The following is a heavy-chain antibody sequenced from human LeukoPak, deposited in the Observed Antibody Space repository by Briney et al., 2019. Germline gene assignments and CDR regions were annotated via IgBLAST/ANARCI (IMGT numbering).Heavy chain of an antibody. D-gene: IGHD3-9*01. CDR3: ARDRLRSDDILTGDGMDV. V-gene: IGHV3-30*03. Sequence: GGSLRLSCAASGFTFSNAWMSWVRQAPGKGLEWVAVISYDGSNKYYADSVKGRFTISRDNSKNTLYLQMNSLRAEDTAVYYCARDRLRSDDILTGDGMDVWGQGTTVTVSS. J-gene: IGHJ6*02. CDR1: GFTFSNAW. CDR2: ISYDGSNK.